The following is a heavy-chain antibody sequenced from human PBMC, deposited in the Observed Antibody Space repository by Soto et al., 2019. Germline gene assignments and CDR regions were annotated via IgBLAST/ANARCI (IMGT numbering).Heavy chain of an antibody. CDR2: ISYSGST. D-gene: IGHD3-9*01. CDR3: ARDYDILTGYYYGMDV. Sequence: PSETLSLTCTVSGGSISSGNYYWSWIRQPPGKGLEWIGFISYSGSTYYNPSLKSRVTISVDTSKNQFSLKLSSVTAADTAVYYCARDYDILTGYYYGMDVWGQGTTVTVSS. V-gene: IGHV4-30-4*01. CDR1: GGSISSGNYY. J-gene: IGHJ6*02.